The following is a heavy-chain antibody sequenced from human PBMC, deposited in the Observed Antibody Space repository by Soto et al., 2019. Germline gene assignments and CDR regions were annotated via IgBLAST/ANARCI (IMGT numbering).Heavy chain of an antibody. V-gene: IGHV1-18*01. CDR3: ARDGVGGVRGVWYYYYYMDV. Sequence: QVQLVQSGAAVKKPGASVKVSCKASGYTFTSYGISWVRQAPGQGLEWMGWISAYNGNTNYAQKLQGRVTMPTDTSTSTAYRELGRLRADDTAVYYCARDGVGGVRGVWYYYYYMDVWGKGTTVTVSS. J-gene: IGHJ6*03. D-gene: IGHD3-10*01. CDR2: ISAYNGNT. CDR1: GYTFTSYG.